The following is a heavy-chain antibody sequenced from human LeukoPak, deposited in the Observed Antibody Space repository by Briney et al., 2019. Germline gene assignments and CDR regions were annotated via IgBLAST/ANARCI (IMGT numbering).Heavy chain of an antibody. D-gene: IGHD3-10*01. J-gene: IGHJ4*02. CDR3: ARGWHFGSGSYHFDY. Sequence: PSETLSLTCTVSGGSISSSSYYWGWIRQPPGKGLEWIGSIYYSGSTNYNPSLKSRITISVDTSKNQLSLDLNSVTAADTAVYFCARGWHFGSGSYHFDYWGQGTLVTVSS. CDR2: IYYSGST. CDR1: GGSISSSSYY. V-gene: IGHV4-39*07.